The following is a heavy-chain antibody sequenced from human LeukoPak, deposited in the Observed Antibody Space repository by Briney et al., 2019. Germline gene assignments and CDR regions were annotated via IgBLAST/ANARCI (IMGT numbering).Heavy chain of an antibody. V-gene: IGHV4-59*01. CDR1: GGSFSGYY. CDR2: IYYSGST. J-gene: IGHJ4*02. CDR3: ARVGLYDSSGYYSVRTFDY. Sequence: PSETLSLTCAVYGGSFSGYYWSWIRQPPGQGLEWIGYIYYSGSTNYNPSLKSRVTISVDTSKNQFSLKLSSVTAADTAVYYCARVGLYDSSGYYSVRTFDYWGQGTLVTVSS. D-gene: IGHD3-22*01.